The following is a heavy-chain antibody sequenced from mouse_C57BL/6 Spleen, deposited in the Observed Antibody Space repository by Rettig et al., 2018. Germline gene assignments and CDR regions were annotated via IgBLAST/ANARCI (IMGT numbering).Heavy chain of an antibody. CDR3: GITTVVPFAY. J-gene: IGHJ3*01. D-gene: IGHD1-1*01. Sequence: EWIGMIHPNSDNTNYNEKFKTKATLTVDKSSSTAYMQLSSLTSEDSAVYYCGITTVVPFAYWGQGTLVTVSA. V-gene: IGHV1-64*01. CDR2: IHPNSDNT.